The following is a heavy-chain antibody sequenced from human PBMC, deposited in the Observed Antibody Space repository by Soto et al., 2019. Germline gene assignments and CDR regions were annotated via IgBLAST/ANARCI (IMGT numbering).Heavy chain of an antibody. CDR1: GGSFSSGGYS. J-gene: IGHJ4*02. D-gene: IGHD3-16*01. CDR2: IYYSGST. V-gene: IGHV4-31*03. Sequence: QVQLQESGPGLVKPSQTLSLTCPVSGGSFSSGGYSWSWIRQHPGKGLEWIGYIYYSGSTYYNPSLKSRVTISVDTSKNQFSLKLSSVTAADTAVYYCARVDDYIWGSPRSYWGQGTLVTVSS. CDR3: ARVDDYIWGSPRSY.